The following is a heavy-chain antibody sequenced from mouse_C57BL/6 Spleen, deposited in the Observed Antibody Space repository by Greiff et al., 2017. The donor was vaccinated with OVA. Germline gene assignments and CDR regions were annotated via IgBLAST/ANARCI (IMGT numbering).Heavy chain of an antibody. CDR2: IDPSDSYP. D-gene: IGHD1-1*01. CDR3: ARKREITTVGGYYCDY. CDR1: GYTFTSYW. V-gene: IGHV1-50*01. Sequence: QVQLQQPGAELVKPGASVKLSCKASGYTFTSYWMQWVKQRPGQGLEWIGEIDPSDSYPNYNQKFKGKATLTVDTSSSTAYMQLSSLTSEDSAVYYCARKREITTVGGYYCDYWGQGTTRTVSS. J-gene: IGHJ2*01.